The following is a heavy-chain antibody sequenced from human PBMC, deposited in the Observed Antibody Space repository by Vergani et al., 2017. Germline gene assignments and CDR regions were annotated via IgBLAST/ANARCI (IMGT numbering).Heavy chain of an antibody. CDR2: INPNSGGT. J-gene: IGHJ4*02. V-gene: IGHV1-2*02. CDR1: GYTFTGYY. Sequence: QVQLVQSGAEVKKPGASVKVSCKASGYTFTGYYMHWVRQAPGQGLEWMGWINPNSGGTNYAQKFQGRVTMTRDTSISTAYMELSRLRSDDTAVYYCARIAKSPTVVTERDYWGQGTLVTVSS. D-gene: IGHD4-23*01. CDR3: ARIAKSPTVVTERDY.